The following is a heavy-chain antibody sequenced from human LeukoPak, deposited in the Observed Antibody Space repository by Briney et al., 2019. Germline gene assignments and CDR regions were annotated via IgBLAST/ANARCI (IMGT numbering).Heavy chain of an antibody. CDR1: RVTFNSCS. V-gene: IGHV1-69*04. D-gene: IGHD6-13*01. CDR2: IIPLLGIV. CDR3: ASDRTIAAAVDPFDI. J-gene: IGHJ3*02. Sequence: ASVKVSCKASRVTFNSCSISWVRQAPGHGLDWMGRIIPLLGIVNYAQRFQGKVTITADKSTNTAYMELSSLRSEDTAIYYCASDRTIAAAVDPFDIWGQGTMVTVSS.